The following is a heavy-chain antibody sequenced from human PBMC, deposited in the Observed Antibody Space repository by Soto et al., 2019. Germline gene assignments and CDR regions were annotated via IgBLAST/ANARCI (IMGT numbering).Heavy chain of an antibody. D-gene: IGHD1-7*01. CDR1: GGSIRDYF. CDR2: ISSSGTV. CDR3: ARDRKLELLGNYYYYGMDV. Sequence: SETLSLTCSVSGGSIRDYFWTWIRQSPGRGLEWIGYISSSGTVKYNSSLKSRVTISLDRSRNQFSLKLSSVTAADTAVYFCARDRKLELLGNYYYYGMDVWGQGTTVTVSS. V-gene: IGHV4-59*01. J-gene: IGHJ6*02.